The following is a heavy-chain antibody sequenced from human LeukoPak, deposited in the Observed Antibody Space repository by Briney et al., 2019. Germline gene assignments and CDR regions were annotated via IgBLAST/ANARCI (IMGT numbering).Heavy chain of an antibody. CDR1: GGSISSYY. D-gene: IGHD6-13*01. J-gene: IGHJ1*01. CDR3: ARDGYSSSWSAEYFQH. V-gene: IGHV4-4*07. CDR2: IYTSGST. Sequence: SETLSLTCTVSGGSISSYYWSWIRQPAGKGLEWIGRIYTSGSTNYTPSLKSRVTMSVATSKNQFSLKLSSVTAADTAVYYCARDGYSSSWSAEYFQHWGQGTLVTVSS.